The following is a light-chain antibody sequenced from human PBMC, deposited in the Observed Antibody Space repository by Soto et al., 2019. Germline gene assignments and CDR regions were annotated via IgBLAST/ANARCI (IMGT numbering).Light chain of an antibody. Sequence: EIVLTQSPGTLSLSPGERATLSCRTSQSVASTYLAWYQQKVGQAPRLLIYGTSTRPTGIPDRFSGSGSGTDFTLTISRLEPEDSAVYYCQQYDGSVYTFGQGTKLEIK. CDR1: QSVASTY. J-gene: IGKJ2*01. CDR2: GTS. CDR3: QQYDGSVYT. V-gene: IGKV3-20*01.